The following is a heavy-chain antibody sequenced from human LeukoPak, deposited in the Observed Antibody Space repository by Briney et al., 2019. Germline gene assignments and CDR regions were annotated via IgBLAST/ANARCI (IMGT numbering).Heavy chain of an antibody. J-gene: IGHJ6*03. V-gene: IGHV5-51*01. Sequence: GESLKISCKGSGYSFTSYWIGWVRQMPGKGLEWMGIIYPGDSDTRYSPSFQGQVTISADKSISTAYLQWSSLKASDTAMYYCARIRAVVVAADAYYYYYYMDVWGKGTTVTVSS. D-gene: IGHD2-15*01. CDR3: ARIRAVVVAADAYYYYYYMDV. CDR1: GYSFTSYW. CDR2: IYPGDSDT.